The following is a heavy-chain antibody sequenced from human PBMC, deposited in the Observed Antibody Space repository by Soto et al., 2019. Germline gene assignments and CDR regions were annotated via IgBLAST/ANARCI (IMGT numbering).Heavy chain of an antibody. CDR3: ARADHYDTSGYWK. D-gene: IGHD3-22*01. J-gene: IGHJ4*02. CDR2: ITSSSSYT. CDR1: GFTFSAYY. V-gene: IGHV3-11*05. Sequence: QVQLVESGGGLVKPGGSLRLSCAASGFTFSAYYMSWIRQAPGKGQEWVSCITSSSSYTSYADSVRGRFTISRDNAKNSLFLQMNSLRAEDTAVYYCARADHYDTSGYWKWGQGTLVTVSS.